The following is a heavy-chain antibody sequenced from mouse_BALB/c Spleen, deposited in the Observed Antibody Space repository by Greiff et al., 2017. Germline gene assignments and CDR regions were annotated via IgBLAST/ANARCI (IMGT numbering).Heavy chain of an antibody. V-gene: IGHV1S22*01. Sequence: LQQPGSELVRPGASVKLSCKASGYTFTSYWMHWVKQRHGQGLEWIGNIYPGSGSTNYDEKFKSKGTLTVDTSSSTAYMHLSSLTSEDSAVYYCTRERGYAYGYDGYYAMDYWGQGTSVTVSS. J-gene: IGHJ4*01. CDR2: IYPGSGST. D-gene: IGHD2-2*01. CDR1: GYTFTSYW. CDR3: TRERGYAYGYDGYYAMDY.